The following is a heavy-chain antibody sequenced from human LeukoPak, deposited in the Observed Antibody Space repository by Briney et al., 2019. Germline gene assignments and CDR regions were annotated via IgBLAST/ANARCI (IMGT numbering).Heavy chain of an antibody. J-gene: IGHJ4*02. D-gene: IGHD3-22*01. CDR1: GGSISSSSHY. V-gene: IGHV4-39*01. Sequence: SETLSLTCTVSGGSISSSSHYWGWIRQPPGKGLEWIGNIYYSGSSYYNPSLKSRVTISLDTSKNQFSLKLSSVTAADTAVYYCARLFHYYDSSAYPTLDYWGQGTLVTVSS. CDR3: ARLFHYYDSSAYPTLDY. CDR2: IYYSGSS.